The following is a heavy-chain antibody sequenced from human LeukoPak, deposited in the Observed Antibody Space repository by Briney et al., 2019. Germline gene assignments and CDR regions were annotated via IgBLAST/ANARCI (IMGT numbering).Heavy chain of an antibody. CDR2: INPNNGGT. D-gene: IGHD3-22*01. J-gene: IGHJ4*02. CDR3: ASDYYDSSGYYSFDY. CDR1: GYTFTGYY. V-gene: IGHV1-2*02. Sequence: GAPVKVSCKASGYTFTGYYMHWVRQAPGQGLEWMGWINPNNGGTNYAQKFQGRVTMTRDTSISTAYMELSRLRSDDTAVYYCASDYYDSSGYYSFDYWGQGTLVTVSS.